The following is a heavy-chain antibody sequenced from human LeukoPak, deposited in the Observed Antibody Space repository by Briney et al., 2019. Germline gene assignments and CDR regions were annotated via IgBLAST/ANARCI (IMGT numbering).Heavy chain of an antibody. Sequence: ASVKVSCKASGYTFPSYFMHWVRQAPGQGLEWMGIINPTGGSTTYAQKFQGRVTMTRDTSTSTVYMELSSLRSDDTAVYYCARTAARRFDYWGQGTLITVSS. CDR1: GYTFPSYF. CDR2: INPTGGST. J-gene: IGHJ4*02. V-gene: IGHV1-46*01. D-gene: IGHD6-6*01. CDR3: ARTAARRFDY.